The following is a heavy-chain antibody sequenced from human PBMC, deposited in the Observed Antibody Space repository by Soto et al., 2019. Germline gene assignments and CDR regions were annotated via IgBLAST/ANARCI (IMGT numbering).Heavy chain of an antibody. CDR3: AKDYGIVGASKRAFDI. D-gene: IGHD1-26*01. CDR2: ISGGGDSI. V-gene: IGHV3-23*01. J-gene: IGHJ3*02. Sequence: EVQLLESGGGLVQPGGSLRISCAASGFTFSSHAMDWVRQAPGKGLEWVSLISGGGDSIYYADSVKGRFTISSDNSKSTLFLQMNSLRAEDTAVYYCAKDYGIVGASKRAFDIWGHGTMVTVSS. CDR1: GFTFSSHA.